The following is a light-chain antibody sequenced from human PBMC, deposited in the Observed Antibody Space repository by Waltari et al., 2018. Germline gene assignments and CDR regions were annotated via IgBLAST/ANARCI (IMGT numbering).Light chain of an antibody. CDR1: SGHSSNI. CDR3: QTGGHGTWV. Sequence: QLVLTQSPSASASLGASVKLTCTLSSGHSSNIIAWHQQQPEKGPRYLMKVNSDGSHSKGDEIPDLFPGSSSGAARYLTISSLQSEDEADYYCQTGGHGTWVFGGGTKLTVL. CDR2: VNSDGSH. J-gene: IGLJ3*02. V-gene: IGLV4-69*01.